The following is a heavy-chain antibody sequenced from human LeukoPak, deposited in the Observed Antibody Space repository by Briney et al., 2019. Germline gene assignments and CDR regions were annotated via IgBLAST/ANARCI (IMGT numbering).Heavy chain of an antibody. V-gene: IGHV3-7*03. CDR1: GFTFTTYW. Sequence: PGGSLRLSCAASGFTFTTYWMTWVRQAPGKGLEWVANINQDGTEKYYVDSVKGRFTISRDNAKNSLYLQMNSLRAEDMALYYCAKGNDIFGLRSHAFDIWGQGTMVTVSS. CDR3: AKGNDIFGLRSHAFDI. D-gene: IGHD3-9*01. CDR2: INQDGTEK. J-gene: IGHJ3*02.